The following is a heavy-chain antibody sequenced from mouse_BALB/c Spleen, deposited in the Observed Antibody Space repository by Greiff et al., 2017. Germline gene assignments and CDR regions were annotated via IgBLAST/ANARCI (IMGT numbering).Heavy chain of an antibody. Sequence: EVQVVESGGGLVKPGGSLKLSCAASGFTFSSYAMSWVRQTPEKRLEWVASISSGGSTYYPDSVKGRFTISRDNARNILYLQMSSLRSEDTAMYYCARHDGYYDYYAMDYWGQGTSVTVAS. V-gene: IGHV5-6-5*01. CDR2: ISSGGST. CDR1: GFTFSSYA. J-gene: IGHJ4*01. CDR3: ARHDGYYDYYAMDY. D-gene: IGHD2-3*01.